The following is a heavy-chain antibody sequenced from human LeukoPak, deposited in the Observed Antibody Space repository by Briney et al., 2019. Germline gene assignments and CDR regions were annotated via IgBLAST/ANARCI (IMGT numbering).Heavy chain of an antibody. D-gene: IGHD1-26*01. V-gene: IGHV3-23*01. CDR3: AKAMGATLFDY. J-gene: IGHJ4*02. CDR2: ISGSGGST. Sequence: GGSLRLSCAASGFSFSSYNMNWVRQTPGKGLEWVSGISGSGGSTYYADSVKGRFTISRDNSKNTLYLQMNSLRAGDTAVYYCAKAMGATLFDYWGQGTLVTVSS. CDR1: GFSFSSYN.